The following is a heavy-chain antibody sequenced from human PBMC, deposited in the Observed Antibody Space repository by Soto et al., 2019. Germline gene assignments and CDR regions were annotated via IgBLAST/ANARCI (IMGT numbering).Heavy chain of an antibody. D-gene: IGHD3-3*01. CDR2: FHPEEGER. J-gene: IGHJ4*02. Sequence: GASVKVSCKVSGYTLAELSMHWVRQAPGKGLEWMGGFHPEEGERIFAQKFQGRVTMTEDTSTDTAYMELSSLRSEDTAVYYCATPNPYYDFWSGYYTHFDYWGQGTLVTVSS. CDR3: ATPNPYYDFWSGYYTHFDY. V-gene: IGHV1-24*01. CDR1: GYTLAELS.